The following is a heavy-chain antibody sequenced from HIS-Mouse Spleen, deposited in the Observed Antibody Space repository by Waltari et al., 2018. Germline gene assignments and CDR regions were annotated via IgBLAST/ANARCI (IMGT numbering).Heavy chain of an antibody. J-gene: IGHJ4*02. V-gene: IGHV2-70*15. CDR2: IDWDDDK. Sequence: QVTLRESGPALVKPTQTLTLTCTFSGFSTSTSGMCSSWIRQPPGKALEWLARIDWDDDKYYSTSLKTRLTISRDTSKNQVVLTMTNMDPLDTATYYCARIAEGYTSGWYAFDYWGQGTLVTVSS. CDR1: GFSTSTSGMC. D-gene: IGHD6-19*01. CDR3: ARIAEGYTSGWYAFDY.